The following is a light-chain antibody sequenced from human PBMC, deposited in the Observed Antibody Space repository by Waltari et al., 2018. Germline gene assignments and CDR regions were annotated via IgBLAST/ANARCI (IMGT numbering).Light chain of an antibody. V-gene: IGKV4-1*01. CDR3: HQFYSTPQYT. CDR1: QSVLYSSNNKNY. J-gene: IGKJ2*01. CDR2: WAS. Sequence: DIVMTQSPDSLAVSLGERATINCKSSQSVLYSSNNKNYLAWYQQKPGQPPRLRISWASTRESGVPDRFRGSGSGTDFTLTISSLQAEDVAVYYCHQFYSTPQYTFGQGTKLEIK.